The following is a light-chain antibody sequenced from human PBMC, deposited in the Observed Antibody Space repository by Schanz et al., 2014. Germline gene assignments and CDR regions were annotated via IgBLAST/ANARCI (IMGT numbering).Light chain of an antibody. V-gene: IGLV2-14*01. CDR2: DVS. J-gene: IGLJ3*02. CDR3: SSYTSSTTRV. CDR1: SSDVGAYNY. Sequence: QSALTQPPSVSGSPGQSVTISCTGTSSDVGAYNYVSWYQQQPGKAPKLMIYDVSNRPSGVSNRFSGSKSGNTASLTISGLQAEDEADYYCSSYTSSTTRVFGGGTKLTVL.